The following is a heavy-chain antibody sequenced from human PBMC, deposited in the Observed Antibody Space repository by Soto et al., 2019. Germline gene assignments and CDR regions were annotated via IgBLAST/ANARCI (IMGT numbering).Heavy chain of an antibody. Sequence: PGGSLRLSCAASGFAFSSYWMSWVRQAPGKGLEWVANIKQDGSEKYYVDSVKGRFTISRDNAKNSLYLQMNSLRAEDTAVYYCARVGAKYYYDSSGYIYWGQGTLVTVSS. V-gene: IGHV3-7*03. D-gene: IGHD3-22*01. CDR3: ARVGAKYYYDSSGYIY. J-gene: IGHJ4*02. CDR1: GFAFSSYW. CDR2: IKQDGSEK.